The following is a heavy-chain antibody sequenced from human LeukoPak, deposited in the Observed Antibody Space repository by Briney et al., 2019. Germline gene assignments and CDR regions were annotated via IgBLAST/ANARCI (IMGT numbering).Heavy chain of an antibody. CDR2: IYYSGST. J-gene: IGHJ4*02. D-gene: IGHD5-18*01. CDR1: GGSISSSSYY. V-gene: IGHV4-39*01. CDR3: ARQQYSYRKMPGYYFDY. Sequence: PSETLSLTCTVPGGSISSSSYYWGWIRQPPGKGLEWIGSIYYSGSTYYNPSLKSRVTISVDTSKNQFSLKLSSMTAADTAVYYCARQQYSYRKMPGYYFDYWGQGTLVTVSS.